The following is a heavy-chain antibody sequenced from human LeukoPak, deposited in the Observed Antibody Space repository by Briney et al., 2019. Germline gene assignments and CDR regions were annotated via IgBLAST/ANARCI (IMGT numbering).Heavy chain of an antibody. Sequence: GGSLRLSCAASGFTFSSYGMHWVRQAPGKGLEWVAVISYDGSNKYYADSVKGRFTISRDNSKNTLYLQMNSLRAEDTAVYYCAKDPGGFIPTGPFDYWGQGTLVTVSS. CDR1: GFTFSSYG. V-gene: IGHV3-30*18. J-gene: IGHJ4*02. CDR2: ISYDGSNK. D-gene: IGHD3-16*01. CDR3: AKDPGGFIPTGPFDY.